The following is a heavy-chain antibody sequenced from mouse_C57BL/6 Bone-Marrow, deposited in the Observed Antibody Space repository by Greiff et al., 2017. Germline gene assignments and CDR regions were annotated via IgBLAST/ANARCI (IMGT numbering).Heavy chain of an antibody. CDR1: GYTFTSYG. V-gene: IGHV1-81*01. J-gene: IGHJ3*01. CDR3: ATGTSYFAD. Sequence: QVQLQQSGAGLARPGASLKLSCAASGYTFTSYGISWVQQGTGQGLEWIGEIYPSSGNIYYADKFKGKATLTADKSSSTAYMELRSLTSEDTAVYFCATGTSYFADWGKGTLVTVSA. CDR2: IYPSSGNI. D-gene: IGHD4-1*01.